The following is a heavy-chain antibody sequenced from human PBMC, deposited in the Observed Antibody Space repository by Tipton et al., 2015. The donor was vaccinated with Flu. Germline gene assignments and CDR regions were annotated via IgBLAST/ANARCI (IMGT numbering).Heavy chain of an antibody. CDR2: IYSGDSA. CDR3: AKRYCSSTTCYVPDALAI. J-gene: IGHJ3*02. CDR1: GFIVTSDY. Sequence: SLRLSCAASGFIVTSDYMSWVRQAPGKGLEWVSVIYSGDSASYADSVRGRFTISRDNSKNTLYLQMNNLGVEDTAVYYCAKRYCSSTTCYVPDALAIWGQGTMVTVSS. V-gene: IGHV3-53*01. D-gene: IGHD2-2*01.